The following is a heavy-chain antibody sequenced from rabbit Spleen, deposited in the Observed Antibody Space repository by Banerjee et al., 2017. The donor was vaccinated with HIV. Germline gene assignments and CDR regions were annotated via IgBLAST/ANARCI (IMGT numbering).Heavy chain of an antibody. J-gene: IGHJ6*01. CDR1: GFSFSSNW. D-gene: IGHD1-1*01. Sequence: LEESGGGLVKPGGTLTLTCTVSGFSFSSNWICWVRQAPGKGLEWIACIYAGSSGSTYYASWAKGRFTISKTSSTTVTLQMTRLTAADTATYFCARDTSSSFSSYGMDLWGPGTLVTVS. V-gene: IGHV1S45*01. CDR2: IYAGSSGST. CDR3: ARDTSSSFSSYGMDL.